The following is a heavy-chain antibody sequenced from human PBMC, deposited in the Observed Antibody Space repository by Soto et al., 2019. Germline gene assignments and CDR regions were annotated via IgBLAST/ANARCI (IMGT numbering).Heavy chain of an antibody. J-gene: IGHJ2*01. CDR2: IIPIFGTA. Sequence: GASVKVSCKASGGTFSSYAISWVRQAPGQGLEWMGGIIPIFGTANYAQKFQGRVTITADESTSTAYMELSSLRSEDTAVYYCARDTQGPPAHYSNSRRWYFDLWGRGTLVTVSS. CDR1: GGTFSSYA. CDR3: ARDTQGPPAHYSNSRRWYFDL. D-gene: IGHD4-4*01. V-gene: IGHV1-69*13.